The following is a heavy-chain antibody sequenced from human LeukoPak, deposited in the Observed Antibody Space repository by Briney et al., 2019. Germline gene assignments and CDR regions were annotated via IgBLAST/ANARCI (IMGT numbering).Heavy chain of an antibody. D-gene: IGHD6-19*01. V-gene: IGHV5-51*01. Sequence: GESLKISCKGSGYTFINFWIVWVRQMPGKGLEWVGTIHPGDSETIYSPSFQGQVTISADKSINTAYLQWSDLKAADTAIYYCARAYQQWRSPGILGYWGQGSLVTVSS. J-gene: IGHJ4*02. CDR3: ARAYQQWRSPGILGY. CDR1: GYTFINFW. CDR2: IHPGDSET.